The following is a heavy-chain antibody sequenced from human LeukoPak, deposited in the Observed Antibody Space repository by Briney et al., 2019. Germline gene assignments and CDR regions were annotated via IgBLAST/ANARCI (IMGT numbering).Heavy chain of an antibody. V-gene: IGHV4-59*01. CDR3: ATVASGWYPDY. D-gene: IGHD6-19*01. CDR2: IDSSGIT. CDR1: GGSISSFY. J-gene: IGHJ4*02. Sequence: SETLSLTCTVSGGSISSFYYTWIRQPPGKGLEWIGYIDSSGITNYNSSLNSRVTISLDTSQNQFSLKLNSVTAADTAVYYCATVASGWYPDYWGQGALVAVAS.